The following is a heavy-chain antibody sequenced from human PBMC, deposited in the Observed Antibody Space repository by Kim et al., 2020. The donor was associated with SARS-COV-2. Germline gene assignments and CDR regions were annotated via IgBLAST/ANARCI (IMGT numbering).Heavy chain of an antibody. CDR1: GFTFSSYA. CDR2: ISYDGSNK. V-gene: IGHV3-30-3*01. CDR3: ARGRAYCGGDCYSRFDY. D-gene: IGHD2-21*02. Sequence: GGSLRLSCAASGFTFSSYAMHWVRQAPGKGLEWVAVISYDGSNKYYADSVKGRFTISRDNSKNTLYLQMNSLRAEDTAVYYCARGRAYCGGDCYSRFDYWGQGTLVTVSS. J-gene: IGHJ4*02.